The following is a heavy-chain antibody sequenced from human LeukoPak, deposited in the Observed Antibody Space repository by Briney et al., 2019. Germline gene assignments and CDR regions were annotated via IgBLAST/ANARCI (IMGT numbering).Heavy chain of an antibody. V-gene: IGHV1-2*02. CDR1: GYTFTGYY. Sequence: GASVKVSCNASGYTFTGYYMHWVRQAPGQGLEWMGWINPNSGGTNYAQRFQGRVTMTRDTSISTAYMELSSLTSDDTAVYYCARARLTGYSVPLHWGQGTLVTVSS. CDR3: ARARLTGYSVPLH. D-gene: IGHD3-9*01. J-gene: IGHJ4*02. CDR2: INPNSGGT.